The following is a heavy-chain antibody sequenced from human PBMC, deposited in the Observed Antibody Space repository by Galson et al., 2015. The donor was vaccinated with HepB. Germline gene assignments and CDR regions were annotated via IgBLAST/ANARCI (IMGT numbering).Heavy chain of an antibody. D-gene: IGHD4-17*01. V-gene: IGHV3-11*06. CDR2: ISASTIYT. CDR3: ARVADADYGDHTHFDS. Sequence: SLRLSCAASGFTISDYYMSWIRQAPGKGLEWLSYISASTIYTNYADSVKGRFTVSRDNAKNSLNLQMNSLRAEDTAVYYCARVADADYGDHTHFDSWGQGTLVTVSS. J-gene: IGHJ4*02. CDR1: GFTISDYY.